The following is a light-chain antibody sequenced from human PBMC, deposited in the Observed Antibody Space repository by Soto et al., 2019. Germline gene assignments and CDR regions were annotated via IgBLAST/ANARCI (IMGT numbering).Light chain of an antibody. CDR3: QSYDSSNQGVV. Sequence: LTQPHSVSESPGKTVTISCTRSSGSIASNYVQWYQQRPGSAPTTVIYEDNQRPSGVPDRFSGSIDSSSNSASLTISGLKTEDEADYYCQSYDSSNQGVVFGGGTKLTV. V-gene: IGLV6-57*04. J-gene: IGLJ2*01. CDR2: EDN. CDR1: SGSIASNY.